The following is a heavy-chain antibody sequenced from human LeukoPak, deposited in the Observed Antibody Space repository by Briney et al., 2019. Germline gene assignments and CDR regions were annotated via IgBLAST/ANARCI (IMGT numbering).Heavy chain of an antibody. V-gene: IGHV4-61*01. CDR3: ARDQVVPAAMFVYYGMDV. CDR2: IYYSGST. J-gene: IGHJ6*04. CDR1: GGSVSSGSYY. D-gene: IGHD2-2*01. Sequence: ASETLSLTCTVSGGSVSSGSYYWSWIRQPPGKGLEWIGYIYYSGSTNYNPSPKSRVTISVDTSKNQFSLKLSSVTAADTAVYYCARDQVVPAAMFVYYGMDVWGKGTTVTVSS.